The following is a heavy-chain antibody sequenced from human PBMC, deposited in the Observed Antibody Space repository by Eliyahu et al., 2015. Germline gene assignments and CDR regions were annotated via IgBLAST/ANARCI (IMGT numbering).Heavy chain of an antibody. J-gene: IGHJ4*02. D-gene: IGHD3-22*01. V-gene: IGHV4-4*02. Sequence: QVQLQESGPGLVKPSGTLSLTCAVSGGSISSSNWWXGVRQPPGKGLEWIGEIYHSGSTNYNPSLKSRVTISVDKSKNQFSLKLSSVTAADTAVYYCATRPSFGYDSSGYYYEPRLDYWGQGTLVTVSS. CDR2: IYHSGST. CDR3: ATRPSFGYDSSGYYYEPRLDY. CDR1: GGSISSSNW.